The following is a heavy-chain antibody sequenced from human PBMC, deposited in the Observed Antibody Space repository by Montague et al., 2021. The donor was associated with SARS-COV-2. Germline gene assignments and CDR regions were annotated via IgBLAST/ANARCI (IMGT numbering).Heavy chain of an antibody. CDR3: ARIGYESVGYYYIYPD. J-gene: IGHJ1*01. CDR1: SPWTVSCNS. D-gene: IGHD3-22*01. V-gene: IGHV4-61*01. CDR2: VAFCLNT. Sequence: SETLSLTCPVPSPWTVSCNSGADRKRTRLNSSHQKISYVAFCLNTNYSPSLKSRVTISVDTSKNQLSLKVISATAADTAVYYCARIGYESVGYYYIYPDWGQGNLVTVSS.